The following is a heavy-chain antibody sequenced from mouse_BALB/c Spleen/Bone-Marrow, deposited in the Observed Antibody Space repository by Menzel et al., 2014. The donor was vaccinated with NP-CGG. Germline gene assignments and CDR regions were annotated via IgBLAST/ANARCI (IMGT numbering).Heavy chain of an antibody. CDR3: TRGGNWEDFDY. J-gene: IGHJ2*01. D-gene: IGHD4-1*01. CDR1: GFTFCSFG. V-gene: IGHV5-17*02. Sequence: EVKLMESGGGLVQPGGSRKLSCAASGFTFCSFGMHWVRQAPERGLEWVAYISSGSSTIFYADTVKGRFTISRANLKNTLFLQMTSLRSEDTAVYYCTRGGNWEDFDYWGQGTTLTISS. CDR2: ISSGSSTI.